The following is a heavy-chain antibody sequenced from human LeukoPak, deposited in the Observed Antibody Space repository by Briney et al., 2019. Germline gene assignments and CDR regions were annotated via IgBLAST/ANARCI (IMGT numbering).Heavy chain of an antibody. CDR3: ARRMERRRGDAFDI. J-gene: IGHJ3*02. Sequence: ASVKVSCKASGYTFTNYGISWVRQAPGQGLEWMGWISAYNGNTNYAQKFQDRVTLTTDTSTSTAYLELGSLRSDDTAVYYCARRMERRRGDAFDIWGQGTMVTVSS. D-gene: IGHD1-1*01. CDR1: GYTFTNYG. CDR2: ISAYNGNT. V-gene: IGHV1-18*01.